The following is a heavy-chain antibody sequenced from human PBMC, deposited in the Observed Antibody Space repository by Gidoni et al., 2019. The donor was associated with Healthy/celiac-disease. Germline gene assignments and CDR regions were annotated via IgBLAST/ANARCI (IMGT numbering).Heavy chain of an antibody. V-gene: IGHV4-59*01. CDR3: AREGLSDSTWDHYFDY. CDR2: ISYSGST. D-gene: IGHD6-13*01. J-gene: IGHJ4*02. Sequence: KGLEWIGYISYSGSTNYNPSLKSRVTISVDTSKNQFSLKLNSVTAADTAVYYCAREGLSDSTWDHYFDYWGQGTLVTVSS.